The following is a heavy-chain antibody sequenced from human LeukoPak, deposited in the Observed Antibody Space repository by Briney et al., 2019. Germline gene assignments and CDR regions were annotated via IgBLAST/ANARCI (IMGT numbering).Heavy chain of an antibody. J-gene: IGHJ5*02. Sequence: SETLSLTCTVSGDSISRYYWSWIRQPPGKGLEWIGYVYYSGSTNYNPSLKSRVTMSVDTSKNQFSLRLSSVTAADTAVYYCATDRTGDNWFDPWGQGTLVTVSS. D-gene: IGHD3/OR15-3a*01. V-gene: IGHV4-59*01. CDR3: ATDRTGDNWFDP. CDR2: VYYSGST. CDR1: GDSISRYY.